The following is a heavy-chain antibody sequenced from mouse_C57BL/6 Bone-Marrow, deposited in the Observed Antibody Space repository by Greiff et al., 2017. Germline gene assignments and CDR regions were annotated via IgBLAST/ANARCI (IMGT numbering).Heavy chain of an antibody. D-gene: IGHD2-3*01. CDR2: IDPEIGDT. V-gene: IGHV14-4*01. CDR1: GFNIKDDY. CDR3: SSFDGNYFDF. Sequence: EVQLVEPGAELVRPGASVKLSCTASGFNIKDDYIHWVKQRPEQGLEWIGWIDPEIGDTEYASKFQGKATITSDTSSNTAYLQLSSLTSEDTAVYYCSSFDGNYFDFWGQGTPLTVAS. J-gene: IGHJ2*01.